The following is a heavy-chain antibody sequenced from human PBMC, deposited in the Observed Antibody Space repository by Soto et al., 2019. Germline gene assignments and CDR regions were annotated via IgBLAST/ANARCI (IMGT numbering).Heavy chain of an antibody. CDR1: GGSISSYY. J-gene: IGHJ4*02. CDR2: IYYSGST. D-gene: IGHD5-18*01. CDR3: ARGGRGYSYGYFDY. Sequence: KPSETLSLTCTVSGGSISSYYWSWIRQPPGKGLEWIGYIYYSGSTNYNPSLKSRVTISVDTSKNQFSLKLSSVTAADTAVYYCARGGRGYSYGYFDYWGQGTLVTVSS. V-gene: IGHV4-59*01.